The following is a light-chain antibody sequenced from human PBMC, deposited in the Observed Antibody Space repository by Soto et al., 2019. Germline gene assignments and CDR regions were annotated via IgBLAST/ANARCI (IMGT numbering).Light chain of an antibody. CDR2: DVS. CDR3: SSYTSSSIV. J-gene: IGLJ1*01. Sequence: HSALTQPASVSGSPGQSITISCTGTSSDVGGYNYVSWYQQHPGKAPKLLIYDVSNRPSGVSNRFSGSKSGNTASLTISGLHAEDEADYYCSSYTSSSIVFGTGTRSPS. CDR1: SSDVGGYNY. V-gene: IGLV2-14*01.